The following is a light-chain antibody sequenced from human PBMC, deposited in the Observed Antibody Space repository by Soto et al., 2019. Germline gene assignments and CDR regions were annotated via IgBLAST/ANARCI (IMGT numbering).Light chain of an antibody. CDR1: QSISSW. Sequence: DIQMTQSPSTLSASVGDRVTITCRASQSISSWLAWYQQKPGKAPKLLIYKASSLESGVPSRLSGSGSGTEFTLTISSLQPDDFATYYGQQYNSYSFTFGPGTKVDIK. J-gene: IGKJ3*01. CDR2: KAS. V-gene: IGKV1-5*03. CDR3: QQYNSYSFT.